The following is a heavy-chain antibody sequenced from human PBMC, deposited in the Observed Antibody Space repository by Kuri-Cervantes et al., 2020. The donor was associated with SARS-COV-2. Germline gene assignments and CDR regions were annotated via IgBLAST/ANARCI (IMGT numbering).Heavy chain of an antibody. Sequence: SETLSLTCAVYGGSFSGYYWSWIRQPPGKGLEWIGEINHSGSTNYNPSLKSRVTISVDKSKNQFSLKLSSVTAADTAVYYCAKDLGQQQFYYWGQGTLVTVSS. CDR2: INHSGST. CDR1: GGSFSGYY. V-gene: IGHV4-34*01. D-gene: IGHD6-13*01. CDR3: AKDLGQQQFYY. J-gene: IGHJ4*02.